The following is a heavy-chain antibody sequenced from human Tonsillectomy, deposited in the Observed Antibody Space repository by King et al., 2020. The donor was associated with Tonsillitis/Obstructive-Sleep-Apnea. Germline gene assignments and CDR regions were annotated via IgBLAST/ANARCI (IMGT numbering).Heavy chain of an antibody. V-gene: IGHV3-9*01. CDR3: AKVSLIFAWGSYRPFGT. Sequence: EVQLVESGGDLVQPGRSLRLSCAASGFTFDDYAMHWVRQAPGKGLEWVSGISWNSGSIDYADSVKGRFTISRDNAKNSLYLQMNSLKTEDTALYYCAKVSLIFAWGSYRPFGTWGQGTMVIVSS. CDR1: GFTFDDYA. D-gene: IGHD3-16*02. CDR2: ISWNSGSI. J-gene: IGHJ3*02.